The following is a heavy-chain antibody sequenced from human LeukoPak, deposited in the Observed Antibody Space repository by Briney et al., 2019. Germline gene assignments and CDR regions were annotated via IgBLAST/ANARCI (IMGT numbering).Heavy chain of an antibody. D-gene: IGHD3-22*01. V-gene: IGHV1-8*01. CDR3: ARALYYDSSGYYEDAFDI. Sequence: EASVKVSCKASGYTFTSYGINWVRQATGQGLEWMGWMNPNSGNTGYAQKFQGRVTMTRNTSISTAYMELSSLRSEDTAVYYCARALYYDSSGYYEDAFDIWGQGTMVTVSS. CDR1: GYTFTSYG. J-gene: IGHJ3*02. CDR2: MNPNSGNT.